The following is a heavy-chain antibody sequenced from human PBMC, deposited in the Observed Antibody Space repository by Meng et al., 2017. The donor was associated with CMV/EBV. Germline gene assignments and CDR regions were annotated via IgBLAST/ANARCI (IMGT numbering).Heavy chain of an antibody. CDR3: SSGEGGWFNP. V-gene: IGHV4-34*01. Sequence: QVELTQWCEGLLNPSETRSPACAVYGWSCSGYYWRRSRQPPGKVLERIGKINHSGLTNYNPSLKGRFTTSVDTSKNHFSLTLSSVSSSDTAVYYFSSGEGGWFNPWGQGTLVTVSS. J-gene: IGHJ5*02. CDR2: INHSGLT. CDR1: GWSCSGYY.